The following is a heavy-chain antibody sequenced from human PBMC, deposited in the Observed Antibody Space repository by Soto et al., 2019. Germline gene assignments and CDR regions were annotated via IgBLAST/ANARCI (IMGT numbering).Heavy chain of an antibody. J-gene: IGHJ4*02. V-gene: IGHV2-5*02. CDR1: GFSLSTSGVN. D-gene: IGHD2-15*01. CDR2: IYWDDEK. CDR3: AHRRLYCRSTTCHKTNHYSHT. Sequence: SGPTLVNPTQTLTLTCTFSGFSLSTSGVNVGWFRQPPGKALEWLALIYWDDEKRYSPSLKNSLTITKDTSRNQVVLTMTNMDPVDTATYYSAHRRLYCRSTTCHKTNHYSHTRGQGTPVPVSS.